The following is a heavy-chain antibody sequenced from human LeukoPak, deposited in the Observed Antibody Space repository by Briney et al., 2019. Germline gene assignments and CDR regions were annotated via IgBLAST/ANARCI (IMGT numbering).Heavy chain of an antibody. CDR2: INHSGST. CDR3: ARRESGGVAQEHAFDI. J-gene: IGHJ3*02. Sequence: SETLSLTCAVYGGSFSDYYWTWIRQPPGKGLEWIGEINHSGSTNYNPSLKSRVTISVDTSKKQFFLRLSSVTAADTAVYYCARRESGGVAQEHAFDIWGQGTMVTVSS. V-gene: IGHV4-34*01. D-gene: IGHD2-15*01. CDR1: GGSFSDYY.